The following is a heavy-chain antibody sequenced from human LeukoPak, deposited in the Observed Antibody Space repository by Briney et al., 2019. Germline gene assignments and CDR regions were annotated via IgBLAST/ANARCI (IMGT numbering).Heavy chain of an antibody. V-gene: IGHV4-39*07. CDR3: ARDDLEYTVHYGMDV. J-gene: IGHJ6*02. Sequence: SETLSLTCTVSGGSISISDYFWGWIRQPPGKGLEWIGSIYYSGSTWYNPSLKSRVTISVDTSKNQFSLNLSSVTAADTAVYYCARDDLEYTVHYGMDVWGQGTTVTVSS. CDR1: GGSISISDYF. CDR2: IYYSGST. D-gene: IGHD2/OR15-2a*01.